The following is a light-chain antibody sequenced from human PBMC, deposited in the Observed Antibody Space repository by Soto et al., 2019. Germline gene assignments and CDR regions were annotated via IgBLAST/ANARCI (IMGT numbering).Light chain of an antibody. CDR1: QSVTSSS. Sequence: EIVLTQSPGTLSLSPGERATLSCRASQSVTSSSLAWYQQKPGQAPRLLIYAASSRATGIPDRFSGSGSGTDFTLTISRLEPEDFAVYYCHHSGSPPKTFGQGTRVEV. CDR3: HHSGSPPKT. J-gene: IGKJ1*01. CDR2: AAS. V-gene: IGKV3-20*01.